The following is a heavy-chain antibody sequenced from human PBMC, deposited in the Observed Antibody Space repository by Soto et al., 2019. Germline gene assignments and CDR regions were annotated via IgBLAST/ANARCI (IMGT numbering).Heavy chain of an antibody. CDR1: GFTFSSCG. J-gene: IGHJ6*02. D-gene: IGHD3-10*01. V-gene: IGHV3-33*01. Sequence: SLRLSCAASGFTFSSCGMHWVRQAPGKGLEWVAVIWYDGSNKYYADSVKGRFTISRDNSKNTLYLQMNSLRAEDTAVYYCARDSTMGHYYYYGMDVWGQGTTVTVSS. CDR2: IWYDGSNK. CDR3: ARDSTMGHYYYYGMDV.